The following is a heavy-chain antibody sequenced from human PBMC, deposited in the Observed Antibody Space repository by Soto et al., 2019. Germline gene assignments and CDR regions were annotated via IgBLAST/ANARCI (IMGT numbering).Heavy chain of an antibody. J-gene: IGHJ4*02. V-gene: IGHV5-51*01. CDR3: ARQGRLTTVDTAIDY. D-gene: IGHD5-18*01. CDR1: GYSFTSYW. CDR2: IYPGDSDT. Sequence: EVQLVQSGAEVKKPGESLKISCKGSGYSFTSYWIGWVRQMPGKGLEWMGIIYPGDSDTRYSPSFQGQVTISADKSIXTAYLQWSSLKASDTAMYYCARQGRLTTVDTAIDYWGQGTLVTVSS.